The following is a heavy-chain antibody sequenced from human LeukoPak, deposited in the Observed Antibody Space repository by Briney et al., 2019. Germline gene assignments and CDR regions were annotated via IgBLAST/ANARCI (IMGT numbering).Heavy chain of an antibody. CDR3: ASHRGAIVVVPAATSTNFYGLDV. V-gene: IGHV5-51*01. D-gene: IGHD2-2*01. CDR2: IYPVDSDT. J-gene: IGHJ6*02. Sequence: GEPLKFSGKCSGYSFTSYWSGWLRQMPGKDLDWMGIIYPVDSDTRYSPSFQGQLTISADKSIRTAYLQWSSLKASDTAMSYCASHRGAIVVVPAATSTNFYGLDVWGQGTTVTVSS. CDR1: GYSFTSYW.